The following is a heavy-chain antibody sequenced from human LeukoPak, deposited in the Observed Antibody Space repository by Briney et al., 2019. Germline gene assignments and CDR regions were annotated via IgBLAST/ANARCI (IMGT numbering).Heavy chain of an antibody. V-gene: IGHV4-39*01. Sequence: PSETLSLTCTVSGGSISSSGYYWGWIRQPPGKGLEWIASIYYSGSTYYNPSLKSRVIISVDTSKNQLSLKLSSLTAADTAVYYCARHEYSGSYYGLSWFDPWGQGTLVTVSS. J-gene: IGHJ5*02. CDR3: ARHEYSGSYYGLSWFDP. CDR1: GGSISSSGYY. CDR2: IYYSGST. D-gene: IGHD1-26*01.